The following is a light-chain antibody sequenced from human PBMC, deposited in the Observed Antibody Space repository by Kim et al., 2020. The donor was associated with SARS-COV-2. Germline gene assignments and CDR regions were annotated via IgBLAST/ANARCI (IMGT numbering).Light chain of an antibody. CDR2: ATS. V-gene: IGKV3-20*01. CDR3: QPYGTLPYT. J-gene: IGKJ2*01. CDR1: QSVSSSY. Sequence: EIVLTQSPGTLSLSPGERATLSCRASQSVSSSYLAWCQQKPGQAPRLLIYATSSRATGIPDRFSGAGSGTDFTLTISRLEPEDFAVYYCQPYGTLPYTFGRETKLEL.